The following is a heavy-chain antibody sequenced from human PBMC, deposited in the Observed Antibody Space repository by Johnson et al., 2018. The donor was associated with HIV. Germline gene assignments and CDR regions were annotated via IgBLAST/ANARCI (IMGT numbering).Heavy chain of an antibody. CDR3: AREFGDLRAFDI. CDR2: ISYDGRNK. J-gene: IGHJ3*02. D-gene: IGHD3-16*01. Sequence: QVQLVESGGGVVQPGRSPRLACAASGFTFSSYPMHWVRQAPGKGLEWVAVISYDGRNKYYADSVKGRFTISRDNSKNRLYLQMNSLRAEDTAVYYCAREFGDLRAFDIWGQGTMVTVSS. V-gene: IGHV3-30*04. CDR1: GFTFSSYP.